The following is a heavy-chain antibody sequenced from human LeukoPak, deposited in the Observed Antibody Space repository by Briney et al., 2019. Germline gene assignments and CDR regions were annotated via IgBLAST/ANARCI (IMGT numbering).Heavy chain of an antibody. CDR3: ARTWNRISVAFDI. CDR2: IYYSGST. V-gene: IGHV4-39*07. CDR1: GGSISSSSYY. Sequence: KASETLSLACTVSGGSISSSSYYWGWIRQPPGKGLEWIGSIYYSGSTYYNPSLKSRVTISVDTSKNQFSLKLSSVTAADTAVYYCARTWNRISVAFDIWGQGTMVTVSS. D-gene: IGHD1-1*01. J-gene: IGHJ3*02.